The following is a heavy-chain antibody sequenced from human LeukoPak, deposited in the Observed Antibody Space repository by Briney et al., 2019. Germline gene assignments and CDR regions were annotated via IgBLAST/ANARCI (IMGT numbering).Heavy chain of an antibody. CDR1: GFTVSSNY. CDR3: ARVSDYHYYMDV. Sequence: GGSLRLSCAASGFTVSSNYMSWVRQAPGKGLEWVSVIYSGGSTYYADSVKGRFTISRDNSKNTLYLQMNSLRAEDTAVYYCARVSDYHYYMDVWGKGTTVTVSS. CDR2: IYSGGST. J-gene: IGHJ6*03. D-gene: IGHD3-10*01. V-gene: IGHV3-53*01.